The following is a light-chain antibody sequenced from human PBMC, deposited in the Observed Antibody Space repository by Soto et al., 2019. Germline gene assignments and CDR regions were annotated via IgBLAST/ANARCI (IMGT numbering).Light chain of an antibody. CDR1: QNIYYN. CDR2: RAS. J-gene: IGKJ1*01. Sequence: ILMTQSPATVSVSPEESATLSCRASQNIYYNVAWYQHRPGQAPRLLIYRASTRAPGVPARFSGSGSGTEFTLTISSLQPEDFTVYSCLQYHNLWAFGQGTKVDIK. V-gene: IGKV3-15*01. CDR3: LQYHNLWA.